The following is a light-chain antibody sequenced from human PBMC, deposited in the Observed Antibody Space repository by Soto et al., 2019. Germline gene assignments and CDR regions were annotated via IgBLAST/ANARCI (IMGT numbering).Light chain of an antibody. Sequence: EIVMTQSPGTLSVSPGERATVSCRASQSVGSKLAWFQQKPGQAPKRLIYGASTRAIGTPIRFSGSGSGTDFTLTISRLEPEDFAVYYCQYYYESSPFGRGTKVDIK. CDR1: QSVGSK. CDR3: QYYYESSP. J-gene: IGKJ4*01. CDR2: GAS. V-gene: IGKV3-15*01.